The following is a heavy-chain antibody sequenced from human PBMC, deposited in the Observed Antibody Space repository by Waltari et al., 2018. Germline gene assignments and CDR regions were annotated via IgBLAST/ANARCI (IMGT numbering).Heavy chain of an antibody. Sequence: QVQLQESGPGLVKPSETLSLTCTVSGYSITSGYYWGWIRQPPEKGLEWIGSIYHSGRTYYNPSLKSRVTLSVDTSKNQFSLKLTSVTATDTAVYYCARDRDWNLASRTPFDYWGQGTLVTVSS. CDR3: ARDRDWNLASRTPFDY. D-gene: IGHD1-7*01. CDR2: IYHSGRT. CDR1: GYSITSGYY. V-gene: IGHV4-38-2*02. J-gene: IGHJ4*02.